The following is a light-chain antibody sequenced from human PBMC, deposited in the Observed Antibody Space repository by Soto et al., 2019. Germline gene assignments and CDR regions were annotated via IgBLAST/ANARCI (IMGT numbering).Light chain of an antibody. CDR2: EVS. CDR1: QSLLHITGETF. V-gene: IGKV2D-29*02. CDR3: MQSTQLTPT. Sequence: DVVMNQTPLSLSVAPGQPASISGKSSQSLLHITGETFLFWYLQKPGQSPQLXIYEVSTRVSGVPDRFSGSGSGTEFTLEISRVETDDVGIYYCMQSTQLTPTFGQGTRLEIK. J-gene: IGKJ5*01.